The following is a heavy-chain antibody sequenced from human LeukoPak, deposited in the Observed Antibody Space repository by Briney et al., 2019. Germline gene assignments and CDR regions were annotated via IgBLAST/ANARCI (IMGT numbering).Heavy chain of an antibody. CDR1: GFMFDDYA. D-gene: IGHD5-24*01. CDR3: AREQFSHTSNFFDN. Sequence: PGGSLRLSCAASGFMFDDYAMHWVRQVPGRGLEWVYLISGDAVSSFYADSVRGRFTISRDNNNNSLSLQMHSLTSEDTAFYYCAREQFSHTSNFFDNWGQGILVTVSS. J-gene: IGHJ4*02. V-gene: IGHV3-43*02. CDR2: ISGDAVSS.